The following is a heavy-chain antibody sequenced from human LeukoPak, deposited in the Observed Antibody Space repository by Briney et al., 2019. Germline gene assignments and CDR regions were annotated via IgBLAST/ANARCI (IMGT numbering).Heavy chain of an antibody. CDR3: TTFFWSSYYSDYYYYYMDV. CDR2: IKTKADGGTT. Sequence: PGGSLRLSCAAPGFTFSNAWMTWVRQAPGKGLEWVGHIKTKADGGTTDYAAPVRGRFTISRDDSKNTLYLQMNSLKTEDTALYYCTTFFWSSYYSDYYYYYMDVWGKGTTVTVSS. CDR1: GFTFSNAW. V-gene: IGHV3-15*01. D-gene: IGHD3-3*01. J-gene: IGHJ6*03.